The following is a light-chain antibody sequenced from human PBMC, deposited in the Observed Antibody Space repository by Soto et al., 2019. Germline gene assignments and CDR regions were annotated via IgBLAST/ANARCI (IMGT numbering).Light chain of an antibody. CDR1: SSDVGGYNY. Sequence: QSALTQPASVSVSPGQSITISCTGTSSDVGGYNYVSWYQQHPGKAPKLMIYEVSNRPSGVSNRFSGSKSGNTASLTISGRQAEAEADYYCSSYTSSSTPYVFGTGTKLTVL. V-gene: IGLV2-14*01. CDR3: SSYTSSSTPYV. CDR2: EVS. J-gene: IGLJ1*01.